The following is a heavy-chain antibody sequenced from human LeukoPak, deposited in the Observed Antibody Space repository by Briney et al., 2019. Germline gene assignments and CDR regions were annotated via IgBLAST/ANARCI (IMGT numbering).Heavy chain of an antibody. Sequence: EASVKVSCKASGGTFGNYAISWVRQAPGQGLEWMGRIVPILGIANYAQEFQGRLIITADKATSSAYMELSSLRSEDTAVYYCARDQGDNSYGYYAIWYAFDVWGQGTMVTVSS. CDR1: GGTFGNYA. J-gene: IGHJ3*01. V-gene: IGHV1-69*04. CDR2: IVPILGIA. D-gene: IGHD5-18*01. CDR3: ARDQGDNSYGYYAIWYAFDV.